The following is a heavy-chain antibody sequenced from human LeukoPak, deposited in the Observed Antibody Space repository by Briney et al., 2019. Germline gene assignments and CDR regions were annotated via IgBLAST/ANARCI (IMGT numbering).Heavy chain of an antibody. D-gene: IGHD3-16*02. CDR1: GFTFSDYS. Sequence: GGSLRLSCAASGFTFSDYSMNWVRQAPGRGLEYVAAITSSGSSTFHANSVKGRFTISRDNSKNTLYLQMGSLRPEDMAVYFCTRGPGYDYVWGTYRADYWGQGTLVTVSS. J-gene: IGHJ4*02. CDR3: TRGPGYDYVWGTYRADY. V-gene: IGHV3-64*01. CDR2: ITSSGSST.